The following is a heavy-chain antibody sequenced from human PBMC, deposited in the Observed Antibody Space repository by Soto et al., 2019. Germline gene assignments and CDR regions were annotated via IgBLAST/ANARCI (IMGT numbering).Heavy chain of an antibody. Sequence: EVQVVESGGGLVQPGGSLRLSCAASGFTFSSNSMNWVRQAPGKGLEWISYISSSSSTIYADSVKGRFTISRDNAKNSLYLQMNSLRYEETAVYYCARVIWSGHLTSDLWGQGTLVTVSS. CDR3: ARVIWSGHLTSDL. D-gene: IGHD3-3*01. J-gene: IGHJ5*02. V-gene: IGHV3-48*02. CDR1: GFTFSSNS. CDR2: ISSSSSTI.